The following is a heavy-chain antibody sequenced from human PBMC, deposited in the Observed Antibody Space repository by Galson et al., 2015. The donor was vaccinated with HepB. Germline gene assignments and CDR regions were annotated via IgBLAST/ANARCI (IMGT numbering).Heavy chain of an antibody. J-gene: IGHJ6*02. CDR1: GYTLTGLS. CDR2: FDPEDGDT. D-gene: IGHD3-10*01. CDR3: ATCTLLLWCGSCRDYYYGMDV. Sequence: SVKVSCKASGYTLTGLSMHWVRQAPGQGLEWMGGFDPEDGDTIYAQKFQGRVTMTEDTSTDTAYMELSRLRSEDTAVYYCATCTLLLWCGSCRDYYYGMDVWGQGTMVTVSS. V-gene: IGHV1-24*01.